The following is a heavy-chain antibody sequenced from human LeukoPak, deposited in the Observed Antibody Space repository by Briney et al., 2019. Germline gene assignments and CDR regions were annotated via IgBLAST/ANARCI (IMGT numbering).Heavy chain of an antibody. CDR2: IIPLLGTR. Sequence: SVKVSCRASGGTFSNYAISWVRQAPGQGLEWMGGIIPLLGTRNYAQKFQDRVTITADESTNTAYMELSSLRSEDTAVYYCARDSVGDIIIHGIDIWGQGTMVTVSS. V-gene: IGHV1-69*01. CDR1: GGTFSNYA. CDR3: ARDSVGDIIIHGIDI. J-gene: IGHJ3*02. D-gene: IGHD3-3*01.